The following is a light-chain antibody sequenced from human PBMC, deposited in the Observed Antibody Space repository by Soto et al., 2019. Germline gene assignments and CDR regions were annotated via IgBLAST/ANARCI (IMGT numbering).Light chain of an antibody. V-gene: IGLV2-14*01. CDR1: SSDVGSGYNY. CDR3: SSYTTSSTTV. Sequence: QSALTQPASVSGSPGQSITISCTGTSSDVGSGYNYVSWYQQHPGKAPKLMIYEVTNRPSGVSNRFSGSKSGNTASLTISWPQAEDEADYYFSSYTTSSTTVFGGGTQLTVL. J-gene: IGLJ3*02. CDR2: EVT.